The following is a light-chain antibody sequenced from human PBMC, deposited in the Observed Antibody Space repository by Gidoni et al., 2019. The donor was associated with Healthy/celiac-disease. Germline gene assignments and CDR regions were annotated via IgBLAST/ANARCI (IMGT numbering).Light chain of an antibody. J-gene: IGKJ3*01. CDR3: QQSYSTPPFT. Sequence: DIQMTQSPSSLSASVGDRVTITCRASQSISSYLNWYQQKPGKAPKLLIYAASSLQSGVPSRFSGSGAGTDVTLTISSLQPEDFATDYCQQSYSTPPFTFGPGTKVDIK. CDR1: QSISSY. CDR2: AAS. V-gene: IGKV1-39*01.